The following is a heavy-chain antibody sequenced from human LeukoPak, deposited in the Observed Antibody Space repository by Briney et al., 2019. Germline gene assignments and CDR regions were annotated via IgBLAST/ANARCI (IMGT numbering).Heavy chain of an antibody. CDR2: IYYSGST. J-gene: IGHJ5*02. D-gene: IGHD3-10*01. Sequence: SETLSLTCTVSGGSISSSSYYWGWIHQPPGKGLEWIGSIYYSGSTYYNPSLKSRVTISVDTSKNQFSLKLSSVTAADTAVYYCARHYFGLLSLSWFDPWGQGTLVTVSS. V-gene: IGHV4-39*01. CDR1: GGSISSSSYY. CDR3: ARHYFGLLSLSWFDP.